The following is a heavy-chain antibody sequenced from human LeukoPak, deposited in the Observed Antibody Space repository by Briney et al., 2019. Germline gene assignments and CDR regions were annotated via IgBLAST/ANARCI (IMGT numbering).Heavy chain of an antibody. CDR3: ARDRDYGDYEHQSTEFNY. J-gene: IGHJ4*02. D-gene: IGHD4-17*01. CDR1: GFTFSSNW. Sequence: QSGGSLRLSWAASGFTFSSNWMHWVRQAPGKGLVWVSRINGDGSSTSYADSVKGRFTISRDNAKNTLYLQMNSLRAEDTAVYYWARDRDYGDYEHQSTEFNYWGQGTLVTVSS. V-gene: IGHV3-74*01. CDR2: INGDGSST.